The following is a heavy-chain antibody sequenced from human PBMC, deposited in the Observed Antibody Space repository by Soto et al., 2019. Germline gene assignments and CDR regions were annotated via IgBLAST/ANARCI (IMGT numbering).Heavy chain of an antibody. CDR3: TRDLFSYDYSGILWFDP. D-gene: IGHD3-16*01. CDR1: GFIFSGSA. Sequence: GGSLRLSCAASGFIFSGSAMYWVRQASGKGPEWVGRIRSKGHNYATEYAASVKGRFTISRDDSKNTAYLQMNSLQTEDTAVYYCTRDLFSYDYSGILWFDPWGQGTLVTVSS. CDR2: IRSKGHNYAT. J-gene: IGHJ5*02. V-gene: IGHV3-73*01.